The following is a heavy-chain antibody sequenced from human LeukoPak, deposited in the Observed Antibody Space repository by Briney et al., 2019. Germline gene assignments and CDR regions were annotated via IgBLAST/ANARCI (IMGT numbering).Heavy chain of an antibody. CDR1: GFTFSSYS. CDR3: ARAPYYYYDSGSGTRVTGNPDY. CDR2: ISSSSIYI. J-gene: IGHJ4*02. V-gene: IGHV3-21*01. D-gene: IGHD3-10*01. Sequence: GGSLRLSCAASGFTFSSYSMNWVRQAPGKGLEWVSSISSSSIYIYYADSVKGRFTISRDNAKNSLYLQMNSLRAEDTAVYYCARAPYYYYDSGSGTRVTGNPDYWGQGTLVTVSS.